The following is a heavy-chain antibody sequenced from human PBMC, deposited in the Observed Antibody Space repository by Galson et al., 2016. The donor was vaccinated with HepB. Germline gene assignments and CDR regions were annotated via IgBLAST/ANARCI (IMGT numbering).Heavy chain of an antibody. CDR1: GFTFSSYG. J-gene: IGHJ6*02. Sequence: SLRLSCAAYGFTFSSYGMHWVRQAPGKGLEWVAVISYDGSDKYYADSVKGRFTIPRDNSKNTPYLQMSSLRAEDTAVYYCAKDVWRGSGTDYYGMDVWGQGTTVTVSS. CDR2: ISYDGSDK. CDR3: AKDVWRGSGTDYYGMDV. V-gene: IGHV3-30*18. D-gene: IGHD1-1*01.